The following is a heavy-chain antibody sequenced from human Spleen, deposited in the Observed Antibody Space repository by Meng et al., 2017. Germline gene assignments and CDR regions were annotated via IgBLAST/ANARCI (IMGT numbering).Heavy chain of an antibody. J-gene: IGHJ5*02. D-gene: IGHD4-23*01. CDR3: ARLTTLEIVFDP. CDR1: GFSLSTSGVG. Sequence: QITLKESGPPLVRPTQTLTLTCTFSGFSLSTSGVGVGWIRQPPGKALEWLALVYWDDDKRYSPSVKSRVIITKDTSRNQVVLTMTNMDPVDTATYYCARLTTLEIVFDPWGQGVLVTVSS. CDR2: VYWDDDK. V-gene: IGHV2-5*02.